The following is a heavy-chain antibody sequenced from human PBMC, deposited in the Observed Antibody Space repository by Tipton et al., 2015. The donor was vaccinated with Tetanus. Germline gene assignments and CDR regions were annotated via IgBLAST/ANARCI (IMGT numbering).Heavy chain of an antibody. CDR2: MYSGGDT. J-gene: IGHJ4*02. CDR1: GFIFSSYY. V-gene: IGHV3-53*01. CDR3: VRDGGSSGWLAY. D-gene: IGHD6-19*01. Sequence: SLRLSCVASGFIFSSYYMSWVRQAPGKGLEWVSVMYSGGDTYYVDSVKGRFSISRDNAKNTLYLQMNSLRVEDTAVYYCVRDGGSSGWLAYWGEGALVSVSS.